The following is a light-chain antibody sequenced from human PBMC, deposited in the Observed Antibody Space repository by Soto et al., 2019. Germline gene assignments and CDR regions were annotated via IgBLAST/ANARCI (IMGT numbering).Light chain of an antibody. CDR1: QSISSK. CDR3: QHYTNWPPYT. V-gene: IGKV3-15*01. Sequence: EIVMTQSPATLSVSPGESATLSCRASQSISSKLAWYQQRPGQSPRLLIYDASTRATGIPARFSGSGSETEFTLTISSLQSEDFAVYYCQHYTNWPPYTFGQGTKLE. J-gene: IGKJ2*01. CDR2: DAS.